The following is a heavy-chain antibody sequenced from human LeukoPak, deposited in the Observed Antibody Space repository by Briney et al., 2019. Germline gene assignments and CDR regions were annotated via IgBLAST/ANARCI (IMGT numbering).Heavy chain of an antibody. CDR2: IIPIFGTA. V-gene: IGHV1-69*01. J-gene: IGHJ4*02. CDR1: GGTFSSYA. D-gene: IGHD2-15*01. CDR3: ARDSAPSFGLLDY. Sequence: SVKVSCKASGGTFSSYAISWVRQAPGQGLEWMGGIIPIFGTANYVQKFQGRVTIIADESTSTAYMELSSLRSEDTAVYYCARDSAPSFGLLDYWGQGTLVTVSS.